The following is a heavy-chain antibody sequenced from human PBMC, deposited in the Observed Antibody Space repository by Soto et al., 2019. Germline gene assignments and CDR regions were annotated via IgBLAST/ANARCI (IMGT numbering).Heavy chain of an antibody. CDR1: GGSFSGYY. Sequence: QVQLQQWGAGLLKPSETLSLTCAVYGGSFSGYYWSWIRQPPGKGLEWIGEINHSGSTNYNPSLKSRVTISVDTSKNQCSLKLSAVTAADTAVYYCARRPGGYCSSTSCTNWFDPWGQGTLVTVSS. D-gene: IGHD2-2*01. J-gene: IGHJ5*02. CDR3: ARRPGGYCSSTSCTNWFDP. CDR2: INHSGST. V-gene: IGHV4-34*01.